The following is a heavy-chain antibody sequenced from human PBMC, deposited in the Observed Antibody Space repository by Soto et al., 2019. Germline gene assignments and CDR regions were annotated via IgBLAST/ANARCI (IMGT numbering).Heavy chain of an antibody. V-gene: IGHV3-30*18. D-gene: IGHD1-26*01. CDR1: GFTFSSYG. J-gene: IGHJ6*02. CDR3: AKDRWELLNYYYYGMDV. Sequence: QVQLVESGGGVVQPGRSLRLSCAASGFTFSSYGMHWVRQAPGKGLEWVAVISYDGSNKYYADSVKGRFTISRDNSKNXRYLQMNSLRAEDTAVYYCAKDRWELLNYYYYGMDVWGQGTTVTVSS. CDR2: ISYDGSNK.